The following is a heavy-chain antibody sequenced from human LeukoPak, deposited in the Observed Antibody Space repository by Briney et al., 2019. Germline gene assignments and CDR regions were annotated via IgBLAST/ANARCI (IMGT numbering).Heavy chain of an antibody. CDR2: IYYSGST. V-gene: IGHV4-39*02. Sequence: SETLSLTCTVSGGSISSSSYYWGWIRQPPGKGLEWIGSIYYSGSTYYNPSLKGRVTISVDTSKNQFSLKLSSVTAADTAVYYCVRDRELAYWGQGILVTVSS. J-gene: IGHJ4*02. D-gene: IGHD1-1*01. CDR1: GGSISSSSYY. CDR3: VRDRELAY.